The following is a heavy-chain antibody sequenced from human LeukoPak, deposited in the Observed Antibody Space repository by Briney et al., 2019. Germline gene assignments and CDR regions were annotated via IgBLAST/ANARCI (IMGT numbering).Heavy chain of an antibody. V-gene: IGHV3-23*01. J-gene: IGHJ4*02. CDR2: IWGSGGST. Sequence: GGSLRLSCEISGFTFSSYAMSWVRQAPGKGLEWVSTIWGSGGSTYYGDSVKGRCTISRDNSKNTLYLQMNTLRADDTAVYYGAKGSWGSYYLVYFDYWGEGTLVTVSS. CDR3: AKGSWGSYYLVYFDY. D-gene: IGHD1-26*01. CDR1: GFTFSSYA.